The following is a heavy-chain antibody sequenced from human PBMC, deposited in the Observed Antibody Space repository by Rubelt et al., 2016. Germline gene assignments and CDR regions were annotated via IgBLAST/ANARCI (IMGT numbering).Heavy chain of an antibody. CDR1: GFTFSNYW. Sequence: VESGGDLVQPGGCLRLSCAASGFTFSNYWMNWVRQAPGKGLVWVSHINSDGTSTSYADSVKGRFTISRDNAKNSLFLQMNSLRADDTALYYCATPSGYWGQGTLVTVSS. CDR2: INSDGTST. J-gene: IGHJ4*02. V-gene: IGHV3-74*01. CDR3: ATPSGY.